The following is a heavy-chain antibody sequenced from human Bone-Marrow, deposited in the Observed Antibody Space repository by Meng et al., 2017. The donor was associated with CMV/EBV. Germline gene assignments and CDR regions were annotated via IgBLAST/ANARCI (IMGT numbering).Heavy chain of an antibody. V-gene: IGHV3-30*19. CDR3: ARVRYYDSSGYFDY. Sequence: GGSLRLSCAASGFTFSSYGMHWVRQAPGKGLEWVAVISYDGSNKYYADSVKGRFTISRDNSKNTLNLQMNSLRAEDTAVYYCARVRYYDSSGYFDYWGQGTLVTVSS. J-gene: IGHJ4*02. CDR1: GFTFSSYG. D-gene: IGHD3-22*01. CDR2: ISYDGSNK.